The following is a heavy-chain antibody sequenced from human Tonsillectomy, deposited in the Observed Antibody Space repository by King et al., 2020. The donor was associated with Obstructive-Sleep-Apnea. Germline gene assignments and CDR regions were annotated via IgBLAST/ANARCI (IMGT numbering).Heavy chain of an antibody. CDR3: AKEGPIAVAPSFYYGMDV. V-gene: IGHV3-23*04. Sequence: DVQLVESGGGLVQPGGSLRLSCAASGFTFSSFAMTWVRQAPGKGLEWVSTVGGSGSGGSTHYPDSVKGRFTISRDDSKNSLFLQMSSLRVDDTAVYYCAKEGPIAVAPSFYYGMDVWGQGTTVTVSS. CDR2: VGGSGSGGST. CDR1: GFTFSSFA. J-gene: IGHJ6*02. D-gene: IGHD6-19*01.